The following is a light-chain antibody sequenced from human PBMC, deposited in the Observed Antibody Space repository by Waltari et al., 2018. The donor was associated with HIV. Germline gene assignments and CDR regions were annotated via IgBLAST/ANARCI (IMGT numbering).Light chain of an antibody. CDR3: QQRRNWYT. CDR2: DAS. V-gene: IGKV3-11*01. CDR1: QSVSTY. J-gene: IGKJ2*01. Sequence: EIVLTQSPATLSLSPGERATLSCSASQSVSTYLAWYQQKPGQAPRLLIYDASNKAAGTPPRVSGSGSGTDFTITISSLEPEDFAVYYCQQRRNWYTFGQGTKLEIK.